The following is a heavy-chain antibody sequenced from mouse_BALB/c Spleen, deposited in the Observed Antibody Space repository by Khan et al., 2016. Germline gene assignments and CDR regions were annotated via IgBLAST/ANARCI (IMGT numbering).Heavy chain of an antibody. CDR3: ARLRDWYFDV. J-gene: IGHJ1*01. CDR2: IHYTGST. V-gene: IGHV3-1*02. Sequence: EVQLQESGPDLVKPSQSLSLTCTVTGYSITSGYSWHWIRQFPGNKLEWMGYIHYTGSTHYNPSLKSRITITRDTSKNQFFLQLNSVTTEDTATYDCARLRDWYFDVWGAGTTVTVSS. D-gene: IGHD1-1*01. CDR1: GYSITSGYS.